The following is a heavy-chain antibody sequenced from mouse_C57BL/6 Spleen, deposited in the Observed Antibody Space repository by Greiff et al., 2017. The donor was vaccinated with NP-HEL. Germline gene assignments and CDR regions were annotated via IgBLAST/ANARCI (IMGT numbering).Heavy chain of an antibody. CDR2: INPGDGDT. V-gene: IGHV1-80*01. CDR1: GYAFSSYG. CDR3: AREDKEQEYFDG. Sequence: QVQLQQSGAELVKPGASVKISCTASGYAFSSYGMNWVQQRPGKGLEWIGHINPGDGDTNYHGKFKGKATMTADKSSSTPYMQLSSLTSEDSAVYFCAREDKEQEYFDGWGKGTTVTVAS. J-gene: IGHJ2*01.